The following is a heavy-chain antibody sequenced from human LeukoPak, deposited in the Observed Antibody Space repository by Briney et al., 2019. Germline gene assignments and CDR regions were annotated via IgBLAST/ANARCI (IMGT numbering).Heavy chain of an antibody. CDR2: ISSSSSTI. Sequence: PGGSLRLSCAASGFTFSSYSMNWVRQAPGKGLEWVSYISSSSSTIYYADSVKGRFTISRDNAKNSLYLQMNSLRAEDTAVYYCARAGYSEDYWGQGTLVTVSS. CDR1: GFTFSSYS. D-gene: IGHD3-22*01. J-gene: IGHJ4*02. CDR3: ARAGYSEDY. V-gene: IGHV3-48*04.